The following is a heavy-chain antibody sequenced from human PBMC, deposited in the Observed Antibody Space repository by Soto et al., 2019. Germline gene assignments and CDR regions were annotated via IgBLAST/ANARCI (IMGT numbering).Heavy chain of an antibody. CDR2: ISGSGGST. V-gene: IGHV3-23*01. CDR3: AKDRGRLRFLEWLYFDY. D-gene: IGHD3-3*01. CDR1: GFTFSSYA. J-gene: IGHJ4*02. Sequence: GGSLRLSCAASGFTFSSYAMSWVRQAPGKGLEWVSAISGSGGSTYYADSVKGRFTISRDNSKNTLYLQMNSLRAEDTAVYYCAKDRGRLRFLEWLYFDYWGQGTLVTVSS.